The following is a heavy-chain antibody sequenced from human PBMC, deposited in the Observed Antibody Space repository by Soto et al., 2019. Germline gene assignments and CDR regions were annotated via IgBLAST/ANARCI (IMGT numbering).Heavy chain of an antibody. CDR1: GDSVPSNSAA. J-gene: IGHJ6*02. V-gene: IGHV6-1*01. CDR2: TYYRSKWYN. D-gene: IGHD3-3*01. Sequence: QTLSLTCAISGDSVPSNSAAWNWIRQSPSRGLEWLGRTYYRSKWYNDYAASVKSRITINPDTSKNQFSLQLNSVTPEDTAVYYCARGRYYDFWSQEFYYYGMDVWGQGTTVTVSS. CDR3: ARGRYYDFWSQEFYYYGMDV.